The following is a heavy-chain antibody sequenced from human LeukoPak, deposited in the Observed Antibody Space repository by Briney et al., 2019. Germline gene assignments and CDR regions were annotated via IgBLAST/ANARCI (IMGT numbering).Heavy chain of an antibody. J-gene: IGHJ4*02. CDR1: GYTFTSYD. V-gene: IGHV1-8*01. D-gene: IGHD3-10*01. CDR3: ARADSPSYGSGSYYAN. CDR2: MNPNSGNT. Sequence: ASVKVSCKASGYTFTSYDINWVRQATGQGLEWMGGMNPNSGNTGYAQKFQGRVTMTRNTSISTAYMQLRSLRSEDPAVYYCARADSPSYGSGSYYANWGQGTLVTVSS.